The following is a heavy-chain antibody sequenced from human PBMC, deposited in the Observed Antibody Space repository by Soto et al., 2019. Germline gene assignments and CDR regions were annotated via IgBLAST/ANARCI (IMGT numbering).Heavy chain of an antibody. V-gene: IGHV3-30*18. D-gene: IGHD3-22*01. J-gene: IGHJ4*02. Sequence: QVQLVESGGGVVQPGRSLRLSCAASGFTFSSYGMHRVRQAPGKGLEWVAVISYDGINKYYTDSVKGRFTISRDNSKNTLFLQMNSLRADDTAVYYCAKDLRTPGPFYYDSSGYLPRDSWGQGTLVTVSS. CDR2: ISYDGINK. CDR3: AKDLRTPGPFYYDSSGYLPRDS. CDR1: GFTFSSYG.